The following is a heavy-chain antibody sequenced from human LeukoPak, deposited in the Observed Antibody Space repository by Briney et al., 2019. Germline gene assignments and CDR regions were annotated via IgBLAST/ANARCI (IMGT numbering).Heavy chain of an antibody. V-gene: IGHV3-74*03. D-gene: IGHD4-23*01. Sequence: GGSLRLSCAASGFTFSSYWMHWVRQAPGKGLVWVSGTNTDGSSTMYADSVKGRFTIVRDNAMNTLYLQMNSLRAEDTAVYYCYGANAEHWGQGTLVTVSS. J-gene: IGHJ1*01. CDR3: YGANAEH. CDR2: TNTDGSST. CDR1: GFTFSSYW.